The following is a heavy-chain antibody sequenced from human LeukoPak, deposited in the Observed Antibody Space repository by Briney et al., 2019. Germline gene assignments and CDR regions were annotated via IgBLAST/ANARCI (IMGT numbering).Heavy chain of an antibody. CDR2: IYYSGST. J-gene: IGHJ4*02. V-gene: IGHV4-39*07. CDR1: GGSISSSSYY. CDR3: ARKISLTSFYYDSSGYFN. Sequence: SETLSLTCTVSGGSISSSSYYWGWIRQPPGKGLEWIGSIYYSGSTYYNPSLKSRVTISVDTSKNQFSLKLSSVTAADTAVYYCARKISLTSFYYDSSGYFNWGQGTLVTVSS. D-gene: IGHD3-22*01.